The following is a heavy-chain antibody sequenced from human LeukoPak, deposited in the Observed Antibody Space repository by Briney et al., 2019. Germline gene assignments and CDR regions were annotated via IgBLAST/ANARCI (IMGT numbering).Heavy chain of an antibody. Sequence: KSSETLSLTCTVSGGSISSGSYYWSWIRQPAGKGLERIGRIYTSGSTNYNPSLKSRVTISVDTSKNQFSLKLSSVTAADTAVYYCARVITDYYDSSGYSDYFDYWGQGTLVTVSS. CDR1: GGSISSGSYY. D-gene: IGHD3-22*01. J-gene: IGHJ4*02. CDR2: IYTSGST. V-gene: IGHV4-61*02. CDR3: ARVITDYYDSSGYSDYFDY.